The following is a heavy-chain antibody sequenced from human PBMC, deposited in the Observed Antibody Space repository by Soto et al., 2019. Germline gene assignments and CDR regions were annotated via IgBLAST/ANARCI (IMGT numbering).Heavy chain of an antibody. CDR3: ARAGIVVVPAAIGGSYYYYYGMDV. Sequence: SVKVSCKASGGTFSSYAISWVRQAPGQGLEWMGGIIPTFGTANYAQKFQGRVTITADESTSTAYMELSSLRSEDTAVYYCARAGIVVVPAAIGGSYYYYYGMDVWGQGTTVTLSS. V-gene: IGHV1-69*13. J-gene: IGHJ6*02. CDR2: IIPTFGTA. CDR1: GGTFSSYA. D-gene: IGHD2-2*02.